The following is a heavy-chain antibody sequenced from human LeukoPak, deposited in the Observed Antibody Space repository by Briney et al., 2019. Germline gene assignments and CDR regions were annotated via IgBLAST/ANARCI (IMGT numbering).Heavy chain of an antibody. J-gene: IGHJ6*03. Sequence: NPSETLSLTCTLSGHPISNYYWRWIRQPPGRGREWIGYISYSGTNNYNRPFRSRVTISRDTSKNQFSLKLSSVTAADSAVYFCARHTYYYDSSGLYFFYYMDVWGKGTTVTVSS. D-gene: IGHD3-22*01. V-gene: IGHV4-59*01. CDR2: ISYSGTN. CDR3: ARHTYYYDSSGLYFFYYMDV. CDR1: GHPISNYY.